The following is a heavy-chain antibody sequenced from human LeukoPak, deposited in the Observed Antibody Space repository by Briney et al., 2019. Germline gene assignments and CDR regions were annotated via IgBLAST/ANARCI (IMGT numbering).Heavy chain of an antibody. D-gene: IGHD3-16*01. Sequence: PSETLSLTCTVSGGSINSYYWTWIRQPPGKGLEWIGNIYNSGNTNYNPSLKSRVTISVDTSKNQFSLKLNSVTAADTAVYYCARESGSYLWRSWLNPWGQGTLVTVSS. J-gene: IGHJ5*02. V-gene: IGHV4-59*01. CDR2: IYNSGNT. CDR3: ARESGSYLWRSWLNP. CDR1: GGSINSYY.